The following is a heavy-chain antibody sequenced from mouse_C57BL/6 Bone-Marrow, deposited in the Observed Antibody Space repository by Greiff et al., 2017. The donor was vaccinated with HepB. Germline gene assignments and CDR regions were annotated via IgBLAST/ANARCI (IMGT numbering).Heavy chain of an antibody. CDR2: INPGRGGT. D-gene: IGHD2-3*01. V-gene: IGHV1-54*01. CDR1: GYAFTNYL. CDR3: ARSSMRLGYAMDY. J-gene: IGHJ4*01. Sequence: QVQLQQSGAELVRPGTSVKVSCKASGYAFTNYLIEWVKQRPGQGLEWIGVINPGRGGTNYNEKFKGKATLTADKSSSTAYMQLSSLTSEDSAVYFCARSSMRLGYAMDYWGQGTSVTVSS.